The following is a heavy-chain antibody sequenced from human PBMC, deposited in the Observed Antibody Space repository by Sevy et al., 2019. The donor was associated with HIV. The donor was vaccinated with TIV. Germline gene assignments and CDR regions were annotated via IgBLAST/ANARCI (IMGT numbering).Heavy chain of an antibody. D-gene: IGHD3-10*01. Sequence: SETLSLTCGVYGGSFSGHYWSWLRQTPEKGLEWIGEIDYGEITDYNPSLESRVTMSVDTSKNQFSLKLRSVKAADTAVYYCARRRYFYASGWKDVLDIWGQGTLVTVSS. V-gene: IGHV4-34*01. J-gene: IGHJ3*02. CDR1: GGSFSGHY. CDR2: IDYGEIT. CDR3: ARRRYFYASGWKDVLDI.